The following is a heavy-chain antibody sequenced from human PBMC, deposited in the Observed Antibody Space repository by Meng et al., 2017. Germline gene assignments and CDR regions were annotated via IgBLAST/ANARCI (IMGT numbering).Heavy chain of an antibody. CDR3: ARDPYYYGSGSYYSGYYYYGMDV. V-gene: IGHV1-69*06. Sequence: SVKVSCKASGGTFSSYSISWVRQAPGQGLEWMGGIIPIFGTANYAQKSQGRVTITADKSTSTAYMELSSLRSEDTAVYYCARDPYYYGSGSYYSGYYYYGMDVWGQGTTVTVSS. CDR2: IIPIFGTA. J-gene: IGHJ6*02. D-gene: IGHD3-10*01. CDR1: GGTFSSYS.